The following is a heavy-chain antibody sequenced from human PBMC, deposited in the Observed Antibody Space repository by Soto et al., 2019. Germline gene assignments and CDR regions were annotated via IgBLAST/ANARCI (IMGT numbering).Heavy chain of an antibody. CDR3: ARTDRDIYGLDV. Sequence: EVQLVESGGGLVQPGGSLRLSCAASGFTFRNYDMHWVRQGTGKGLEWVSGISAAGDPDYADSVEGRFTISRENAQNSFFLQMNSLSVGDTAVYYCARTDRDIYGLDVWGQGTTVIVSS. CDR1: GFTFRNYD. CDR2: ISAAGDP. V-gene: IGHV3-13*05. J-gene: IGHJ6*02.